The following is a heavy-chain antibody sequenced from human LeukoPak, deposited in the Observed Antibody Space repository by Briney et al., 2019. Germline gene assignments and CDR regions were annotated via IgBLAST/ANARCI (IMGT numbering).Heavy chain of an antibody. CDR1: GFTFSSYG. CDR2: ISYDGSNK. D-gene: IGHD6-13*01. J-gene: IGHJ4*02. Sequence: QPGGSLRLSCAASGFTFSSYGMHWVRQAPGKGLEWVAVISYDGSNKYYADSVKGRFTISRDNSKNTLYLQMNSLRAEDTAVYYCAKDMTEQLVLDLDYWGQGTLVTVSS. CDR3: AKDMTEQLVLDLDY. V-gene: IGHV3-30*18.